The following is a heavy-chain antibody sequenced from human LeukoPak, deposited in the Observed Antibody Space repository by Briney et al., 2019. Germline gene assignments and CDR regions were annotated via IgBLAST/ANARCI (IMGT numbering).Heavy chain of an antibody. V-gene: IGHV3-11*05. J-gene: IGHJ4*02. CDR2: ISSSSSNT. Sequence: GGSLRLSCAASGFTFSDYYMSWIPQAPGRGREWVSYISSSSSNTNYADSVKGRFTISRDNAKNSLYLQMNSLRAEDTAVYYCARARGRSSHHDYWGQGTLVTVSS. CDR3: ARARGRSSHHDY. CDR1: GFTFSDYY. D-gene: IGHD6-13*01.